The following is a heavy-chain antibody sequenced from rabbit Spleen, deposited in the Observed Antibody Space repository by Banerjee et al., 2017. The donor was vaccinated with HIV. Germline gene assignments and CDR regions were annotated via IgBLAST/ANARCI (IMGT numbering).Heavy chain of an antibody. Sequence: QSLEESGGGLVQPEGSLTLTCTASGFSFSSRYYMCWVRQAPGKGLGWIACIAAGSGDTTYYANWAKGRFTISKTSSTTVTLQMTSLTAADTATYFCARDSGSSFSSYGMDLWGPGTLVTVS. CDR3: ARDSGSSFSSYGMDL. CDR2: IAAGSGDTT. V-gene: IGHV1S40*01. CDR1: GFSFSSRYY. D-gene: IGHD8-1*01. J-gene: IGHJ6*01.